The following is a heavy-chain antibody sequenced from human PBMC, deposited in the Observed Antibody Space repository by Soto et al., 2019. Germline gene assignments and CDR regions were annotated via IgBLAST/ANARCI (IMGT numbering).Heavy chain of an antibody. Sequence: SETLSLTCAVSGGSISSGGYSWSWIRQPPGKGLEWIGYIYHSGSTYYNPSLKSRVTISVDRSKNQLSLKLSSVTAAGTAVYYCARGLLRYFDWSLDYFDYWGQGTLVTVSS. D-gene: IGHD3-9*01. CDR2: IYHSGST. CDR3: ARGLLRYFDWSLDYFDY. V-gene: IGHV4-30-2*01. J-gene: IGHJ4*02. CDR1: GGSISSGGYS.